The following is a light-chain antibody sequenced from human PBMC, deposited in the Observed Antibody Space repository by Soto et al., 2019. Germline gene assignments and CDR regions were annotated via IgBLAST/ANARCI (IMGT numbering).Light chain of an antibody. CDR2: GAY. J-gene: IGKJ1*01. CDR1: QSVSSN. Sequence: EIVMTQSPATLSVSPGERATLSCRASQSVSSNLAGYQQKPGQAPRLIIYGAYTRATGIPARFSGSGSGTEFTLTISSLQSEDFAVYYCQQYNNWPSWTCGQGTKVDIK. V-gene: IGKV3-15*01. CDR3: QQYNNWPSWT.